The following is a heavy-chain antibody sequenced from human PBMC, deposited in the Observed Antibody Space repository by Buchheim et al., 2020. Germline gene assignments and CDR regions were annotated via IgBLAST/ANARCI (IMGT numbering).Heavy chain of an antibody. D-gene: IGHD6-25*01. V-gene: IGHV3-30*03. Sequence: QVQLVESGGGVVQPGRSLRLSCAASGFTFSSYGMHWVRQAPGKGLEWVAVISYDGSNKYYADSVKGRFTISRDNSKNTLYLQMNSLRAEDTAVYYCARHEVSGYGGLDYWGQGTL. CDR3: ARHEVSGYGGLDY. CDR2: ISYDGSNK. CDR1: GFTFSSYG. J-gene: IGHJ4*02.